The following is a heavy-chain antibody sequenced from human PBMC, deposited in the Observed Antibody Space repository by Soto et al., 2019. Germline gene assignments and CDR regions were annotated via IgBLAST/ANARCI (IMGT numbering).Heavy chain of an antibody. CDR3: ARDRFLEWLSSISKYYYYGMDV. D-gene: IGHD3-3*01. Sequence: LSLTCTVSGGSISSGDYYWSWIRQPPGKGLEWIGYIYYSGSTYYNPSLKSRVTISVDTSKNQFSLKLSSVTAADTAVYYCARDRFLEWLSSISKYYYYGMDVWGQATTVTVS. V-gene: IGHV4-30-4*01. CDR1: GGSISSGDYY. CDR2: IYYSGST. J-gene: IGHJ6*02.